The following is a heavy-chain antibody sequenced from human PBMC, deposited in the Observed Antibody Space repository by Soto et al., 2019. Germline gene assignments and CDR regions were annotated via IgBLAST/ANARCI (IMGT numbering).Heavy chain of an antibody. D-gene: IGHD1-26*01. V-gene: IGHV1-58*01. J-gene: IGHJ6*02. Sequence: SVKVSCKASGFTFTSSAVQWVRQARGQRLEWIGWIVVGSGNTNYAQKFQERVTITRDMSTSTAYMELSSLRSEDTAVYYCAADRGSGSYYAHYYYYGMDVWGQGTKVTVSS. CDR1: GFTFTSSA. CDR3: AADRGSGSYYAHYYYYGMDV. CDR2: IVVGSGNT.